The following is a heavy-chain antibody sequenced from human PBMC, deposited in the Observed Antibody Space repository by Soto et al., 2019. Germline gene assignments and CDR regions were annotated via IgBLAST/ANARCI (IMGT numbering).Heavy chain of an antibody. D-gene: IGHD1-26*01. Sequence: QLVESGGGLVKPWGSLRLSCVACGFPFFNGWRSLVRQAPGKGLEWIGRIKTTREGGTTDYAAPVKGRFTISRDDSKNMLYLQMNSLKTEDTAVYYCTTDEWEWGQGTVVTVSS. J-gene: IGHJ4*02. CDR2: IKTTREGGTT. CDR3: TTDEWE. CDR1: GFPFFNGW. V-gene: IGHV3-15*05.